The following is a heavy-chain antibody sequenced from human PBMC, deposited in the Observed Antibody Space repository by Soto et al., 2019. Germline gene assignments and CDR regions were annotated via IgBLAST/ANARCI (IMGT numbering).Heavy chain of an antibody. CDR3: ALYFDWLLPQYYYGMDV. D-gene: IGHD3-9*01. Sequence: AGGSLRLSCAASGFTFSSYAMGWVRQAPGKGLEWVSAISGSGGSTYYADSVKGRFTISRDNSKNTLYLQMNSLRAEDTAVYYCALYFDWLLPQYYYGMDVWGQGTTVTVSS. CDR2: ISGSGGST. CDR1: GFTFSSYA. V-gene: IGHV3-23*01. J-gene: IGHJ6*02.